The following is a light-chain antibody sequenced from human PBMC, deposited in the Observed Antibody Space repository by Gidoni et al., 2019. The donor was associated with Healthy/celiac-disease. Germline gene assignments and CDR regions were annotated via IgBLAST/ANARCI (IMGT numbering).Light chain of an antibody. J-gene: IGKJ2*02. CDR2: GAS. V-gene: IGKV3-20*01. CDR3: QHEGT. Sequence: EIVLTQSPATLSLSPGERATLSCRASQSVSSSYLAWYQQTPGQAPRLLIYGASSRATGIPDRFSGSGSGTDFTLTISRLEPEDFAVYYCQHEGTFGQGTKLEIK. CDR1: QSVSSSY.